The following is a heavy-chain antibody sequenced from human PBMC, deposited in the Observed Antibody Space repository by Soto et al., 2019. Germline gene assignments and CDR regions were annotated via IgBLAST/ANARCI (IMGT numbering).Heavy chain of an antibody. J-gene: IGHJ6*02. Sequence: GGSLRLSCAASGFTFSSYAMHWVRQAPGKGLEWVAVISYDGSDKYYADSVKGRFTISRDNSKNTLYLQMNSLRAEDTAVYYCARDGYSSSAFYYGMDVWGQGTTVTVSS. CDR3: ARDGYSSSAFYYGMDV. CDR2: ISYDGSDK. CDR1: GFTFSSYA. V-gene: IGHV3-30-3*01. D-gene: IGHD6-6*01.